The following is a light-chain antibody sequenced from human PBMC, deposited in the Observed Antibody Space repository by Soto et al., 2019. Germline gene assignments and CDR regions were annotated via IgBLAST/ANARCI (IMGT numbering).Light chain of an antibody. CDR3: QQYNNWPPWT. CDR2: AAS. V-gene: IGKV3-15*01. J-gene: IGKJ1*01. Sequence: ILMTQSPGTLSLSPGERATLSCRASQSISTNLAWYQQKHGQAPRLLIYAASARATGIPARFSGSGSGTEFTLTISSLQSEDFAVYYCQQYNNWPPWTFGQGTKVDIK. CDR1: QSISTN.